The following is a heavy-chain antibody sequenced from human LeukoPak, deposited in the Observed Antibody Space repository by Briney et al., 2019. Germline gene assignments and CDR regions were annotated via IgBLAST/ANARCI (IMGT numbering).Heavy chain of an antibody. J-gene: IGHJ4*02. D-gene: IGHD2-21*01. Sequence: GGSLRLSCAASGFTFSTYGMHWVRQAPGKGLEWVAYIRYDGITKHYADSVQGRFTISRDTSKNTLYLEMSSLRGEDMAVYYCAKSHVIASYVGDYWGQGTLVTVSS. CDR3: AKSHVIASYVGDY. V-gene: IGHV3-30*02. CDR1: GFTFSTYG. CDR2: IRYDGITK.